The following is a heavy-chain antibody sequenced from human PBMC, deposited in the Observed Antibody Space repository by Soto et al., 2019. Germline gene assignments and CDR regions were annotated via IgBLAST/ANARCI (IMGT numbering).Heavy chain of an antibody. CDR2: MYYSGST. D-gene: IGHD2-15*01. CDR1: GASISNYY. CDR3: ARAGAATLSDY. J-gene: IGHJ4*02. Sequence: SETLSLTCNVSGASISNYYCSWIRQPPGKGLEWIGYMYYSGSTNYNPSLKTRVTISVDTSKNQFSLKLSSVTAADTAVYYCARAGAATLSDYWGQGTLVTVSS. V-gene: IGHV4-59*01.